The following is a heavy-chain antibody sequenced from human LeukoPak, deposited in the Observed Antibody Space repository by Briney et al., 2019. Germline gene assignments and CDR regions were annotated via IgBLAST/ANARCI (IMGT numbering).Heavy chain of an antibody. V-gene: IGHV4-39*07. J-gene: IGHJ6*03. Sequence: PSETLSLTCTVSGGSISSTRYYWGWIRQPPGKGLEWIGSIYYSGSTYYNPSLKSRVTMSVDTSKNQFSLKLSSVTAADTAVYYCARTTEGGYTYGYFYYYYMDVWGKGTTVTISS. CDR3: ARTTEGGYTYGYFYYYYMDV. CDR1: GGSISSTRYY. D-gene: IGHD5-18*01. CDR2: IYYSGST.